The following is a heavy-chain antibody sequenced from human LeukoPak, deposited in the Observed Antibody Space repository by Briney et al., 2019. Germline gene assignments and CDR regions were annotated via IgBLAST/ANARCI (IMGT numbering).Heavy chain of an antibody. V-gene: IGHV3-48*03. CDR3: ARGLGPRLDY. CDR1: GFTFSSYE. D-gene: IGHD6-6*01. Sequence: GGSLRLSCAASGFTFSSYEMNWVRQAPGKGLEWVSYISSSDTTIYYADSVKGRFAISRDNAKSSVYLQMNSLRDEDTAVYYCARGLGPRLDYWGQRTMVAVSS. J-gene: IGHJ4*02. CDR2: ISSSDTTI.